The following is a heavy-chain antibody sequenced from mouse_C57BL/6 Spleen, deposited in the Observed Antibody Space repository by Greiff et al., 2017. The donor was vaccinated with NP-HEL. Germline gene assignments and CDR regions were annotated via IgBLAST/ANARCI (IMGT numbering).Heavy chain of an antibody. J-gene: IGHJ1*03. D-gene: IGHD1-1*01. CDR1: GYTFTSYG. CDR3: AKEGPYYYGSSYGYFDV. Sequence: VQGVESGAELARPGASVKLSCKASGYTFTSYGISWVKQRTGQGLEWIGEIYPRSGNTYYNEKFKGKATLTADKSSSTAYMELRSLTSEDSAVYFCAKEGPYYYGSSYGYFDVWGTGTTVTVSS. CDR2: IYPRSGNT. V-gene: IGHV1-81*01.